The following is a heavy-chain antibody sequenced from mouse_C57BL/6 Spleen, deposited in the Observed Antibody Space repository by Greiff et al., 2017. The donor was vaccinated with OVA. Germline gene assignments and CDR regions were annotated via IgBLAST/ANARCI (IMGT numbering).Heavy chain of an antibody. CDR3: AREEIYYGYDWYFDV. V-gene: IGHV1-80*01. J-gene: IGHJ1*03. D-gene: IGHD2-2*01. CDR2: IYPGDGDT. Sequence: QVQLQQSGAELVKPGASVKISCKASGYAFSSYWMNWVKQRPGKGLEWIGQIYPGDGDTNYNGKFKGKATLTADKSSSTAYMQLSSLTSEDSAVYFCAREEIYYGYDWYFDVWGTGTTVTVSS. CDR1: GYAFSSYW.